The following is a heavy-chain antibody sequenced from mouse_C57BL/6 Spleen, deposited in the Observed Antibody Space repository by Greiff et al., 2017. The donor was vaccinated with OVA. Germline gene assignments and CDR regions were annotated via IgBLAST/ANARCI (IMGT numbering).Heavy chain of an antibody. CDR1: GYTFTDYE. V-gene: IGHV1-15*01. Sequence: VQLQQSGAELVRPGASVTLSCKASGYTFTDYEMHWVKQTPVHGLEWIGAIDPETGGTAYNQKFKGKAILTADKSSSTAYMELRSLTSEDSAVYYCTRVGEGSSGYKGYWGQGTTVTVSS. CDR3: TRVGEGSSGYKGY. D-gene: IGHD3-2*02. J-gene: IGHJ2*01. CDR2: IDPETGGT.